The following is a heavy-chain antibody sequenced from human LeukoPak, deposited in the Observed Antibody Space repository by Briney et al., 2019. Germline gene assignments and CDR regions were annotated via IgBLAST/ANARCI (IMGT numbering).Heavy chain of an antibody. D-gene: IGHD3-16*01. J-gene: IGHJ2*01. CDR1: GYSFTTYC. Sequence: GESLKISCKGSGYSFTTYCIGWARQMPGRGLEWMGTIYPGDYDTRYSPSFQGQVTISADKSTSVAYLQWSSLKASDAAIYYCARRTAYMEYFDLWGRGTLVAVSS. CDR2: IYPGDYDT. CDR3: ARRTAYMEYFDL. V-gene: IGHV5-51*01.